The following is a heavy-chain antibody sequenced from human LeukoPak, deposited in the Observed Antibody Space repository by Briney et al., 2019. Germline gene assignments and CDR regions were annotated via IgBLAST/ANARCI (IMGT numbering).Heavy chain of an antibody. CDR1: GFTFSSYG. Sequence: GGSLRLSCAASGFTFSSYGMHWVRQAPGKGLEWVAIIWYDGSNKYYTDSVKGRFTISRDSSKNTLFLQMNSLRAEDTAVYYCARGRTTGTTDYFDYWGQGTLVTVSS. J-gene: IGHJ4*02. CDR3: ARGRTTGTTDYFDY. V-gene: IGHV3-33*01. D-gene: IGHD1-7*01. CDR2: IWYDGSNK.